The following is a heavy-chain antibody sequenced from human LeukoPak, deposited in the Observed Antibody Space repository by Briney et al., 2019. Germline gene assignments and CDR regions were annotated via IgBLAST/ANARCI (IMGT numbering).Heavy chain of an antibody. D-gene: IGHD6-13*01. CDR1: GSTFINYG. J-gene: IGHJ4*02. CDR3: AKVVQYTAATGTGLDY. V-gene: IGHV3-33*06. CDR2: IWYDGSYK. Sequence: GRSLRLSCAASGSTFINYGMHWVRQAPGKGLDWVAVIWYDGSYKYYADSVQGRFTISRDNSKNTLYLQMNSLRAEDTAVYYCAKVVQYTAATGTGLDYWGQGTLVTVSS.